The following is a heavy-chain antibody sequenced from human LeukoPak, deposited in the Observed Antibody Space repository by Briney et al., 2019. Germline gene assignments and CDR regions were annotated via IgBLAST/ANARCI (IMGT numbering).Heavy chain of an antibody. D-gene: IGHD5-18*01. CDR1: GFTFSSYW. CDR3: ARDFYSNGVNDGFDI. J-gene: IGHJ3*02. Sequence: GGSLRLSCAASGFTFSSYWMHWVRQAPGKGLVWVSRINSDGSSTSYADSVKGRFTISRDNAKNTLYLQMNSLRAEDTAVYYCARDFYSNGVNDGFDIWGQGTMDTVSS. V-gene: IGHV3-74*01. CDR2: INSDGSST.